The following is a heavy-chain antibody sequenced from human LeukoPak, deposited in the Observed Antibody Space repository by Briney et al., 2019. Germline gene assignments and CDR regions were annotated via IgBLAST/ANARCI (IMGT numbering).Heavy chain of an antibody. D-gene: IGHD6-19*01. CDR3: ARARVPIAVAGLYYFDY. V-gene: IGHV1-2*02. CDR1: GYTFTGYY. CDR2: INPNSGGT. Sequence: GASVKVSCKASGYTFTGYYMHWVRQAPGQGLEWMGWINPNSGGTNYAQKFQGRVTMTRDTSSNSAYMDLTRLKSDDTALYYCARARVPIAVAGLYYFDYWGQGALVTVSS. J-gene: IGHJ4*02.